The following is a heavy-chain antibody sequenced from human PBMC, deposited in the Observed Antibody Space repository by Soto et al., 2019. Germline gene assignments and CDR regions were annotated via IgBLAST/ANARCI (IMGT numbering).Heavy chain of an antibody. CDR1: GFSFSGYE. V-gene: IGHV3-48*03. J-gene: IGHJ6*02. D-gene: IGHD4-17*01. Sequence: GGSLRLSCAVSGFSFSGYEMSWVRQAPGKGLEWISFVSQSGSVIYYADSVKGRFTISRDNAQNSLYLQMNSLRAEDTAVYYCARVGYGDYNYYYGMDVWGQGTTVTVSS. CDR3: ARVGYGDYNYYYGMDV. CDR2: VSQSGSVI.